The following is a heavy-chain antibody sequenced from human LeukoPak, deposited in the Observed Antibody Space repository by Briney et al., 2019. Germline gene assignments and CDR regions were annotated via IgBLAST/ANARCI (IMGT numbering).Heavy chain of an antibody. D-gene: IGHD6-13*01. CDR1: GSTFSSYA. CDR3: AKGESSSWSFFDY. Sequence: GGSLRLSCAASGSTFSSYAMSWVRQAPGKGLEWVSAISGSGGSTYYADSVKGRFTISRDNSKNTLYLQMNSLRAEDTAVYYCAKGESSSWSFFDYWGQGTLVTVSS. V-gene: IGHV3-23*01. CDR2: ISGSGGST. J-gene: IGHJ4*02.